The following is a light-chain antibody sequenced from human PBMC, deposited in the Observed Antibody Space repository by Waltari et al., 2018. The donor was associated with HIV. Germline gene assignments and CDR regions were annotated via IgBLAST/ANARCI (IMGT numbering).Light chain of an antibody. CDR3: AASDDSLSGWL. CDR2: RNN. CDR1: SSNIGSNY. Sequence: QSELTQPPSVSGTPGQRVTISCSGSSSNIGSNYVYWYQQLPGTAPKLPISRNNQRPSGVPDRFSGSKSGTSASLAISGLRAEDEADYFCAASDDSLSGWLFGGGTKLTVL. J-gene: IGLJ3*02. V-gene: IGLV1-47*01.